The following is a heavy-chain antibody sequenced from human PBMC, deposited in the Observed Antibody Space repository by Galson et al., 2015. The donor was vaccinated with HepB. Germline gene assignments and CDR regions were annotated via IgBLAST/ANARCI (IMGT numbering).Heavy chain of an antibody. D-gene: IGHD3-22*01. Sequence: SLRLSCAASGFIFSEYYMNWIRLTPGKGLEWISYISTSSTYTNYADSVKGRFTISRDNARNAVYLQMNRLRVDDTAVYFCARKRFDSSNYYDYWGRGILVTVSS. CDR2: ISTSSTYT. J-gene: IGHJ4*02. CDR1: GFIFSEYY. CDR3: ARKRFDSSNYYDY. V-gene: IGHV3-11*06.